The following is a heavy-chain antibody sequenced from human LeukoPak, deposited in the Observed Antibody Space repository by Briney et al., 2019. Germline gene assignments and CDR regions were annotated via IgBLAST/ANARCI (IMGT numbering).Heavy chain of an antibody. J-gene: IGHJ4*02. V-gene: IGHV4-59*08. D-gene: IGHD6-13*01. CDR3: ARFNSWFYFDY. Sequence: PSETLSLTCTVSGGSISGYYWSWVRQPPRKGLEWIGYIYYSGSTTYTPSLKSRVTISVDTSKNQFSLKLSSVTAADTAVYYCARFNSWFYFDYWGQGTLVTVSS. CDR1: GGSISGYY. CDR2: IYYSGST.